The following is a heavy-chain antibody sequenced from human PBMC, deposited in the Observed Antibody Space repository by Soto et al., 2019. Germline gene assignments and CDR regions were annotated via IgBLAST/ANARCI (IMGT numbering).Heavy chain of an antibody. V-gene: IGHV1-18*01. CDR2: ISAYNGNT. D-gene: IGHD2-15*01. J-gene: IGHJ4*02. Sequence: GASVKVSCKASGYTFTSYGISWVRQAPGQRLEWKGWISAYNGNTNYAQKHQGRVTMTTDTTTRQTYKELRNLKSDDPAVYYYARGRGVGEAANDYWGQGPLVTFPP. CDR1: GYTFTSYG. CDR3: ARGRGVGEAANDY.